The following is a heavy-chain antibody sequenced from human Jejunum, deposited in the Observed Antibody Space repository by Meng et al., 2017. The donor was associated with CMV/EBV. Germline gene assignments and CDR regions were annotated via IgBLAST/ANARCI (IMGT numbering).Heavy chain of an antibody. CDR3: TRGGGGSGGRFDY. V-gene: IGHV1-46*03. Sequence: QVRGVEAGAEVKKPGASVKVSCKASGDTFTSYYIHWVRQAPGQGLEWMGKINPSGVSTSYAQKFQGRVTMTRDTSTSAVYMELSSLKSEDTAVYYCTRGGGGSGGRFDYWGQGTLVTVSS. J-gene: IGHJ4*02. CDR1: GDTFTSYY. CDR2: INPSGVST. D-gene: IGHD6-19*01.